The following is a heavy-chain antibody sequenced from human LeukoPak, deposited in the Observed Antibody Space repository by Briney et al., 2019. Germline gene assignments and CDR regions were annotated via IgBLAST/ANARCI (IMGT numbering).Heavy chain of an antibody. CDR1: GGSISSSSYY. J-gene: IGHJ3*02. D-gene: IGHD1-26*01. CDR2: IYYSGCT. Sequence: SETLSLTCTVSGGSISSSSYYWGWIRQPPGKGLEWIGSIYYSGCTYYNPSLKSRVTISVDTSKNQFSLKLSSVTAADTAVYYCARDGGSYSPNDAFDIWGQGTMVTVSS. CDR3: ARDGGSYSPNDAFDI. V-gene: IGHV4-39*07.